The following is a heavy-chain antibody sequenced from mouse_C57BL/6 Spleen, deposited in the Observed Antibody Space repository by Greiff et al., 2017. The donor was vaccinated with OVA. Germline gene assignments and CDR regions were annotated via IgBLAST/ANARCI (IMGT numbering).Heavy chain of an antibody. D-gene: IGHD1-1*01. V-gene: IGHV1-55*01. CDR2: IYPGSGST. J-gene: IGHJ1*03. CDR3: ARFPSYYGDV. CDR1: GYTFTSYW. Sequence: QVQLKQPGAELVKPGASVKMSCKASGYTFTSYWITWVKQRPGQGLEWIGDIYPGSGSTNYNEKFKSKATLTVDTSSSTAYMQLSSLTSEDSAVYYCARFPSYYGDVWGTGTTVTVSS.